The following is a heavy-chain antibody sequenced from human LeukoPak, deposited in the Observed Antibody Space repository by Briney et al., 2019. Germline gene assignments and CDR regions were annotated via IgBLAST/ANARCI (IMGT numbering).Heavy chain of an antibody. V-gene: IGHV4-39*01. Sequence: PSETLSLTCTISGGSISSSSYYWGWIRQPPGKGLEWIGSIYYSGSTYYNPSLKSRVTISVDTSKNQFSLKLSSVTAADTAVCYCARHRPYYYDSSTDHWGQGTLVTVSS. CDR1: GGSISSSSYY. D-gene: IGHD3-22*01. J-gene: IGHJ4*02. CDR2: IYYSGST. CDR3: ARHRPYYYDSSTDH.